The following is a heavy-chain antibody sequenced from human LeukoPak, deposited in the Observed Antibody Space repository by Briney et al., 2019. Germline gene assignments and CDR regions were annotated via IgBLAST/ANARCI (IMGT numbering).Heavy chain of an antibody. J-gene: IGHJ4*02. CDR1: GGSISSGSYY. V-gene: IGHV4-61*02. CDR3: ASSYGYSSSWYYFDY. D-gene: IGHD6-13*01. Sequence: PSETLSLTCTVSGGSISSGSYYWSWIRQPAGKGLEWIGRIYTSGSTNYNPSLKSRVTISVDTSKNQFSLKLSSVTAADTAVYYCASSYGYSSSWYYFDYWGQGTLVTVSS. CDR2: IYTSGST.